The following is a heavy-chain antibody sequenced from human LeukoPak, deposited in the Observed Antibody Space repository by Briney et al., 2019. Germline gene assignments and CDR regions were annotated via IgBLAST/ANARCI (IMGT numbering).Heavy chain of an antibody. J-gene: IGHJ6*02. CDR1: GFTFSSYA. Sequence: GGSLRLSCAASGFTFSSYAMHWVRQAPGKGLEWVAVISYDGSNKYYAHSVKGRFTISRDNSKNTLYLQMNSLRAEDTAVYYCARDPNAYYYDSSGPMGPTDYYYGMDVWGQGTTVTVSS. CDR3: ARDPNAYYYDSSGPMGPTDYYYGMDV. V-gene: IGHV3-30-3*01. D-gene: IGHD3-22*01. CDR2: ISYDGSNK.